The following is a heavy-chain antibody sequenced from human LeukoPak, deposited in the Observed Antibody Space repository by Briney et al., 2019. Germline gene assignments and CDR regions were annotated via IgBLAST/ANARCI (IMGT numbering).Heavy chain of an antibody. J-gene: IGHJ6*04. CDR2: ISSSGSSP. D-gene: IGHD5-18*01. Sequence: GGSLRLSCAASGFTFSNYYMSWIRQAPGKGLEWVSYISSSGSSPDYADSVEGRFTISRDNAKKSLYLQMNSLRAEYTAIYYCARGYSYGMDVWGKGTMVTISS. CDR1: GFTFSNYY. CDR3: ARGYSYGMDV. V-gene: IGHV3-11*01.